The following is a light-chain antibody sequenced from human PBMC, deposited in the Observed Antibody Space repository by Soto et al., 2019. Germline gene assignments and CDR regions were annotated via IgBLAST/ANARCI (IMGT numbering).Light chain of an antibody. CDR1: QGISNY. Sequence: DIQMTQSPSSLSASVGDRVTITCRASQGISNYLAWYQQKPGKVPKLLIYAASTLQSGVPSRFSGSGSGTDFRLNISSLQPEDDATYYCQKYNSAPRTFGQGTRLEIK. V-gene: IGKV1-27*01. CDR2: AAS. J-gene: IGKJ5*01. CDR3: QKYNSAPRT.